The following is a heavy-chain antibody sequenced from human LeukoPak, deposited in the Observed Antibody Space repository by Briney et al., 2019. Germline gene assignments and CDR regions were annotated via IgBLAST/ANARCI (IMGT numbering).Heavy chain of an antibody. J-gene: IGHJ6*02. D-gene: IGHD3-10*01. Sequence: PSETLSLTCTVSGGSISSYYWSWIRQPPGKGLEWIGYIYYSGSTNYNPSLKSRVTISVDTSKNQFSLKLSSVTAADTAVYYCARVPYYYGSGSYRPYYYGMDVWGQGTTVTVSS. CDR1: GGSISSYY. V-gene: IGHV4-59*01. CDR3: ARVPYYYGSGSYRPYYYGMDV. CDR2: IYYSGST.